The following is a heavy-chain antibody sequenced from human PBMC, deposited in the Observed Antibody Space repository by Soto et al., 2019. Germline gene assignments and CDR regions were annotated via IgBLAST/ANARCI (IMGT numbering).Heavy chain of an antibody. CDR1: GVTFSTYN. CDR2: IWYDGSKI. J-gene: IGHJ6*01. CDR3: ARPLEQHQLGFGMDV. V-gene: IGHV3-33*01. D-gene: IGHD6-13*01. Sequence: GGSLRRYCAESGVTFSTYNMHWVRQAPGKGLEWVAVIWYDGSKIYYADSVKGRFTISRDNSKSTLYLQMNSLRAEDTAVYYCARPLEQHQLGFGMDVWGQGSPVTVSS.